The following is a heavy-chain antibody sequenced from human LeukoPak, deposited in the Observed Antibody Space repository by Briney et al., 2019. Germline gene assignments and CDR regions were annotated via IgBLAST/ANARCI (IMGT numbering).Heavy chain of an antibody. V-gene: IGHV3-7*01. J-gene: IGHJ4*02. CDR3: ARGSGYYDYGIFDY. D-gene: IGHD3-3*01. CDR2: IKKDGSIK. CDR1: GFTFSSYW. Sequence: GGSLRLSCAASGFTFSSYWMTWVRQAPGKGLEWVANIKKDGSIKAYVDSVKGRFTISRDNAKNSLYLQMNSLRAEDTAVYYCARGSGYYDYGIFDYWGQGTLVTVSS.